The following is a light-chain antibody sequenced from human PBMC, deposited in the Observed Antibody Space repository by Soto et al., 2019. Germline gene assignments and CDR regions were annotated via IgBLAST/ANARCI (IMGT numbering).Light chain of an antibody. V-gene: IGKV3-20*01. CDR1: QSVGRDY. CDR2: GAS. Sequence: EIVLTQSPGTLSLSPGDRATLSCRASQSVGRDYLAWFQHKAGQAPRLLVHGASNRATGIPDRFSGSGSGTHFPLTISRREPEDVAVYYCQQYATAPRTFGGGTKVEI. CDR3: QQYATAPRT. J-gene: IGKJ4*01.